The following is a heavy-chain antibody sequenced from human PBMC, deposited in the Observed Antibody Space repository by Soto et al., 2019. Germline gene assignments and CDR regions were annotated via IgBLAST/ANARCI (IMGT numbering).Heavy chain of an antibody. CDR2: IYYSGST. V-gene: IGHV4-31*03. J-gene: IGHJ4*02. D-gene: IGHD3-10*01. CDR3: ACGFGEFFDY. Sequence: NPSETLSLTCTVSGGSISSGGYYWSWIRQHPGKGLEWIGYIYYSGSTYYNPSLKSRVTISVDTSKNQFSLKLSSVTAADTAVYYCACGFGEFFDYWGQGTLVIVSS. CDR1: GGSISSGGYY.